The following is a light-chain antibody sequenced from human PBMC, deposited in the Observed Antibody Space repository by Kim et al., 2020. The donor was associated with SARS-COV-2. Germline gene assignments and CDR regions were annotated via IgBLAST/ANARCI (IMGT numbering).Light chain of an antibody. CDR2: DAT. V-gene: IGKV1-9*01. CDR1: QGISSY. CDR3: QQLNSFPPV. Sequence: IHLTQSPSSLSASVGDRVTITCRASQGISSYLAWYQKIPGKAPNLLIYDATTLQSGVPSRFSGGGSGTDFTLTISSLQPEDFATYYCQQLNSFPPVFGPGTKVDIK. J-gene: IGKJ3*01.